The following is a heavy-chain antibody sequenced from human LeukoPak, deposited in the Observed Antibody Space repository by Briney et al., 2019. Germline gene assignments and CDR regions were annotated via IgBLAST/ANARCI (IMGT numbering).Heavy chain of an antibody. V-gene: IGHV3-33*01. CDR3: VRDPSGSGFAFDS. CDR2: IWNDGSNK. D-gene: IGHD1-1*01. CDR1: GFTFRNYG. J-gene: IGHJ4*02. Sequence: GRSLRLSCVTSGFTFRNYGMHWVRQAPGKGLEWVAVIWNDGSNKYYADSVKGRFTISRDNSEDTLYLQMNSLRAEDTAVYYCVRDPSGSGFAFDSWGQGALVTVSS.